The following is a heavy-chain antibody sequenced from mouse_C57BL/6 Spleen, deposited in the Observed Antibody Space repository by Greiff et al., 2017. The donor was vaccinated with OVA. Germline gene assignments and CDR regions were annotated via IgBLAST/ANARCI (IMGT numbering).Heavy chain of an antibody. CDR1: GFSLTSYG. Sequence: QVQLKQSGPGLVQPSQSLSITCTVSGFSLTSYGVHWVRQSPGKGLEWLGVVWSGGSTDYNAAFISRLSISKDNSKSQVFFKMNSLQADDTAIYYCARIYYGRDYAMDYWGQGTSVTVSS. CDR3: ARIYYGRDYAMDY. D-gene: IGHD1-1*01. CDR2: VWSGGST. V-gene: IGHV2-2*01. J-gene: IGHJ4*01.